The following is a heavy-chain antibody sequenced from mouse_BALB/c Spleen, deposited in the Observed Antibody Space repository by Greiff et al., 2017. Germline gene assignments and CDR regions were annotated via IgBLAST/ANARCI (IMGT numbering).Heavy chain of an antibody. CDR1: GYSFTGYY. CDR2: ISCYNGAT. V-gene: IGHV1S34*01. D-gene: IGHD2-1*01. J-gene: IGHJ4*01. CDR3: AKDYYGKGYYAVDY. Sequence: LVKTGASVKISCKASGYSFTGYYMHWVKQSHGKSLEWIGYISCYNGATSYNQKFKGKATFTVDTSSSTAYMQFNSLTSEDSAVYYCAKDYYGKGYYAVDYWGQGTSVTVSS.